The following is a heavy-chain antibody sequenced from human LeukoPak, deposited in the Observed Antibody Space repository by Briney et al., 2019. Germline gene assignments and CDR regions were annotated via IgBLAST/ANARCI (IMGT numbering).Heavy chain of an antibody. J-gene: IGHJ4*02. V-gene: IGHV1-18*01. D-gene: IGHD5-24*01. Sequence: ASVKVSCKASGYTFTSYGISWVQQAPGQGLEWMGWISPYNGNKNYAQKLQGRVTMTTDTSTTKAYMELRSLRSDDTAVYYCAREMATIVNQFDYWGQGTLVTVPS. CDR3: AREMATIVNQFDY. CDR1: GYTFTSYG. CDR2: ISPYNGNK.